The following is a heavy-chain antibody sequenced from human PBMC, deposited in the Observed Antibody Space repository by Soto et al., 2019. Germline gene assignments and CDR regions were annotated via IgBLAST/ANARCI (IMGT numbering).Heavy chain of an antibody. J-gene: IGHJ6*02. CDR2: MNLNSGNT. Sequence: ASVKVSCKASGYTFTSYDINWVRQATGQGLEWNGWMNLNSGNTGYAQKFQGRVTMTRNTSISTAYMELSSLRSEDTAVYYCARGFGDLWFGEQNDYYYGMDVWGQGTTVTVSS. V-gene: IGHV1-8*01. CDR3: ARGFGDLWFGEQNDYYYGMDV. CDR1: GYTFTSYD. D-gene: IGHD3-10*01.